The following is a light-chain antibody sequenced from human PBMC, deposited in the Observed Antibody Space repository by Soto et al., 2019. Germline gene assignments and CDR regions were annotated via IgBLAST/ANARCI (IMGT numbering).Light chain of an antibody. CDR1: SSDVGGYNY. J-gene: IGLJ3*02. CDR3: SSYTSSINPWV. CDR2: DVS. Sequence: QSVLTQPASVSGSPGQSITISCTGTSSDVGGYNYVSWYQQHPGKAPKVMIYDVSNRPSGVSNRFSGSKSGNTASLTISGLQAEDEADYYCSSYTSSINPWVFGGGTKLTV. V-gene: IGLV2-14*03.